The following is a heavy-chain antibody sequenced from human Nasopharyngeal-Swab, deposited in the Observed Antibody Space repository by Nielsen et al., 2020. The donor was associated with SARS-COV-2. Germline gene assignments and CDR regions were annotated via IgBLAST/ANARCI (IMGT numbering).Heavy chain of an antibody. CDR3: ASGQCINGVCNPTDGLDV. Sequence: SVKVSCKASGFSITYRFLHWMRQAPGQALEWMGWVTPFNGNAKYAQKFQGRVSITRDGSRTTASLELSSLRPDDTAMYFCASGQCINGVCNPTDGLDVWGQGTSVTVS. D-gene: IGHD2-8*01. V-gene: IGHV1-45*02. J-gene: IGHJ6*02. CDR2: VTPFNGNA. CDR1: GFSITYRF.